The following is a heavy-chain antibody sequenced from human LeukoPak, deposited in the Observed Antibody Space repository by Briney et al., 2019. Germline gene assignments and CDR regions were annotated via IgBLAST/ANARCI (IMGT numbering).Heavy chain of an antibody. J-gene: IGHJ4*02. D-gene: IGHD3-22*01. CDR3: ARDSGGYYGGFDY. Sequence: SETLSLTCTVSGGSISSGDYYWSWIRQPPGKGLEWIGYIYYSGSTYYNPSLKSRVTMSVDTSKNQFSLKLSSVTAADTAVYYCARDSGGYYGGFDYWGQGTLVTVSS. CDR2: IYYSGST. V-gene: IGHV4-30-4*01. CDR1: GGSISSGDYY.